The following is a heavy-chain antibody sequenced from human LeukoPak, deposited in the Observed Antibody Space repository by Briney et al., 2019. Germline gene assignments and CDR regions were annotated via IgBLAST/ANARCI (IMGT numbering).Heavy chain of an antibody. D-gene: IGHD6-6*01. CDR2: IRYDGSNK. Sequence: PGGSLRLSCAASGFTFSSYGMHWVRQAPGKGLEWVAFIRYDGSNKYYADSVKGRFAISRDNSKNTLYLQMNSLRAEDTAVYYCARGPLGEEEIEYWGQGTLIAVSS. CDR3: ARGPLGEEEIEY. CDR1: GFTFSSYG. V-gene: IGHV3-30*02. J-gene: IGHJ4*02.